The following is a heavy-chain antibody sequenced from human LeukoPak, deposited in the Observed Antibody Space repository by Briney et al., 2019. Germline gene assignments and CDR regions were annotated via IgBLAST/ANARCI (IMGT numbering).Heavy chain of an antibody. J-gene: IGHJ5*02. D-gene: IGHD2-15*01. CDR2: INTNTGNP. CDR3: ARDQGYCSGGSCWSSYNWFDP. Sequence: ASVKVSCKASGYTFTSYAMNWVRQAPGQGLEWMGWINTNTGNPTYAQGFTGRFVFSLDTSVSTAYLQISSLKAEDTAVYYCARDQGYCSGGSCWSSYNWFDPWGQGTLVTVSS. CDR1: GYTFTSYA. V-gene: IGHV7-4-1*02.